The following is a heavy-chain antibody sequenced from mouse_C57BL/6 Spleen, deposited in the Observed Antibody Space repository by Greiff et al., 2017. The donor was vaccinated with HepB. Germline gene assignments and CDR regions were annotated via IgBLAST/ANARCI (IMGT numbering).Heavy chain of an antibody. Sequence: EVQLQQSGPELVKPGASVKISCKASGYTFTDYYMNWVKQSHGKSLEWIGDINPNNGGTSYNQKFKGKATLTVDKSSSTAYMELRSLTSEDSAVYYCARTSTMITTGRGYYAMDYWGQGTSVTVSS. J-gene: IGHJ4*01. CDR1: GYTFTDYY. V-gene: IGHV1-26*01. CDR3: ARTSTMITTGRGYYAMDY. D-gene: IGHD2-4*01. CDR2: INPNNGGT.